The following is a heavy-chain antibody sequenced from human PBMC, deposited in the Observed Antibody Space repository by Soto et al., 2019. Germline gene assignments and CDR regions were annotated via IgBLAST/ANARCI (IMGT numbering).Heavy chain of an antibody. CDR2: ISGSGGST. D-gene: IGHD6-13*01. Sequence: PGGSLRLSCAASGFTFSSYAMSWVRQAPGKGLEWVSAISGSGGSTYYTDSVKGRFTISRDNSKNTLYLQMNSLRAEDTDVYYCAKGVWYSGYYWGQGTLVTVSS. J-gene: IGHJ4*02. CDR1: GFTFSSYA. CDR3: AKGVWYSGYY. V-gene: IGHV3-23*01.